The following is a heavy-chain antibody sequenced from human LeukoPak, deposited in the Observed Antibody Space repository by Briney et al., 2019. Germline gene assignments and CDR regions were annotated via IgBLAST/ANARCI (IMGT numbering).Heavy chain of an antibody. CDR3: ARVGDIVVVPAAMGGWFDP. V-gene: IGHV4-34*01. CDR1: GGSFSGYY. Sequence: SETLSLTCAVYGGSFSGYYWSWIRQPPGKGLEWIGEINHSGSTNYNPSLKSRVTISVDTSKNQFSLKLSSVTAADTAVYYCARVGDIVVVPAAMGGWFDPWGQGTLVTVSS. J-gene: IGHJ5*02. D-gene: IGHD2-2*01. CDR2: INHSGST.